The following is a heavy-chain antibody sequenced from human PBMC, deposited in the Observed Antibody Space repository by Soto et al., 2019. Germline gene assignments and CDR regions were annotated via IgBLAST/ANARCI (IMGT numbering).Heavy chain of an antibody. CDR1: GGTLSDHG. D-gene: IGHD3-10*01. J-gene: IGHJ3*02. Sequence: QVQLGQSGAEVKKPGSSVKISCKASGGTLSDHGVSWLRQAPGQGLEWVGGTVPVFHTAKYAPKFQGRVTIAADKSTNIAYMELGSLRSDDTAFYYWARGVYGSGNYYTGPSAFDIGGQGTLVIVSS. CDR2: TVPVFHTA. V-gene: IGHV1-69*06. CDR3: ARGVYGSGNYYTGPSAFDI.